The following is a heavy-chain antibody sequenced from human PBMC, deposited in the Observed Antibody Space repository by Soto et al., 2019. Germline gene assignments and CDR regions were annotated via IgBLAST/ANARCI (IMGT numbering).Heavy chain of an antibody. D-gene: IGHD2-21*01. CDR3: ARDQGFRVVINSNWFDP. CDR1: GYTFSRYG. Sequence: ASVKVSFKASGYTFSRYGIMWVRQAPGQGLEWMGWISAYNGNTNSAEKLRGRLTMTTDASTTTAYMELRSPRSDDTAIYYCARDQGFRVVINSNWFDPWGQGTLVTVS. J-gene: IGHJ5*02. CDR2: ISAYNGNT. V-gene: IGHV1-18*01.